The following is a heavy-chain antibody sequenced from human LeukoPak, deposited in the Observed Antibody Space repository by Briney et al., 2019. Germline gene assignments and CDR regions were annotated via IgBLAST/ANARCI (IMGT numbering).Heavy chain of an antibody. CDR1: GFTFSSYE. D-gene: IGHD4-17*01. Sequence: GGSLRLSCAASGFTFSSYEMNWVRQAPGKGLEWVSYISSSGSTIYYADSVKGRFTISRDNAKNSLYLQMNSLRAEDTAVYYCARGVHPTVIDAFDIWGQGTMVTVSS. CDR3: ARGVHPTVIDAFDI. V-gene: IGHV3-48*03. J-gene: IGHJ3*02. CDR2: ISSSGSTI.